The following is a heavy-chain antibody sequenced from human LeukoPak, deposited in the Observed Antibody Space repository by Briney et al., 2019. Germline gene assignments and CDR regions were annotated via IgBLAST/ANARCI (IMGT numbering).Heavy chain of an antibody. J-gene: IGHJ5*02. Sequence: GGSLRLSCAASGFTFSSYSMNWVRQAPGKGLEWGSSISSSSSYIYYADSVKGRFTISRDNAKNSLYLQMNSLRAEDTAVYYCASFDIVVVPAAGYWFDPWGQGTLVTVSS. CDR1: GFTFSSYS. CDR2: ISSSSSYI. V-gene: IGHV3-21*01. CDR3: ASFDIVVVPAAGYWFDP. D-gene: IGHD2-2*01.